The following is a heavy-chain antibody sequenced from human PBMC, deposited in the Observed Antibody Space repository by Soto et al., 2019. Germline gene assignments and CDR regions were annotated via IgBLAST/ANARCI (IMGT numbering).Heavy chain of an antibody. CDR1: GGSISSSSYY. CDR3: APTGGPEHYDILTGSAGNYVMDV. CDR2: IYYSGST. J-gene: IGHJ6*02. D-gene: IGHD3-9*01. V-gene: IGHV4-39*01. Sequence: PSETLSLTCTVSGGSISSSSYYWGWIRQPPGKGLEWIGSIYYSGSTYYNPSLKSRVTISVDTSKNQFSLKLSSVTAADTAVYYCAPTGGPEHYDILTGSAGNYVMDVWGQGTTVTVSS.